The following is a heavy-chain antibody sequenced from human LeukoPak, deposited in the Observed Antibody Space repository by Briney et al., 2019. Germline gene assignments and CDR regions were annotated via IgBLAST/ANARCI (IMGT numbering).Heavy chain of an antibody. Sequence: PGGSLRLSCGVSGFTLNNYAMNWVRQAPGKGLEWVSSISGSGGITYYADSVKGRFTISRDNSKNTLYLQMNSLRAEDTAIYYCAKSVVVVTATSVFFDYWGQGTLVTVSS. CDR3: AKSVVVVTATSVFFDY. J-gene: IGHJ4*02. CDR2: ISGSGGIT. CDR1: GFTLNNYA. V-gene: IGHV3-23*01. D-gene: IGHD2-21*02.